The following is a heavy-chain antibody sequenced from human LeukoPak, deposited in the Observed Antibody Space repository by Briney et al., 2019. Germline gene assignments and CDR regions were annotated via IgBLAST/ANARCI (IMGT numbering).Heavy chain of an antibody. CDR3: ARELFPSYDSSGYYFRLRAQYYFDY. CDR1: GFTFNRFY. Sequence: GGSLRLSCSASGFTFNRFYLHWVRQAPGKGLEFVSHISSNGATTYYADSVKGRFTISRDNSKNTLYLQMSSLRADDTAVYYCARELFPSYDSSGYYFRLRAQYYFDYWGQGTLVTVSS. CDR2: ISSNGATT. J-gene: IGHJ4*02. V-gene: IGHV3-64D*06. D-gene: IGHD3-22*01.